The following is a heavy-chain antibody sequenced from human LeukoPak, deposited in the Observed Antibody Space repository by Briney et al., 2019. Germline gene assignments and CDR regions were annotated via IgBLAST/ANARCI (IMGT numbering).Heavy chain of an antibody. CDR1: AFSLNAYN. CDR2: ISYTGTYI. CDR3: AKDRRGALADSPFQH. V-gene: IGHV3-21*04. J-gene: IGHJ1*01. D-gene: IGHD6-19*01. Sequence: PGGSLRLSCAASAFSLNAYNTNWVRQAPGKGLEWVSSISYTGTYIYYADSVKGRFTISRDNAQNSLYLQMNSLRAEDTAVYYCAKDRRGALADSPFQHWGQGTLVTVSS.